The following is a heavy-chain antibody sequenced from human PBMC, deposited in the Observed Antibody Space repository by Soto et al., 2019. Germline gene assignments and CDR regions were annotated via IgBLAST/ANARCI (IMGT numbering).Heavy chain of an antibody. J-gene: IGHJ4*02. V-gene: IGHV3-21*01. D-gene: IGHD5-12*01. CDR1: GFTFSSYS. CDR3: ARERRNAREMATIDY. Sequence: PGGSLRLSCAASGFTFSSYSMNWVRQAPGKGLEWVSSISSSSSYIYYADSVKGRFTISRDNAKNSLYLQMNSLRAEDTAVYYCARERRNAREMATIDYWGQGTLVTVSS. CDR2: ISSSSSYI.